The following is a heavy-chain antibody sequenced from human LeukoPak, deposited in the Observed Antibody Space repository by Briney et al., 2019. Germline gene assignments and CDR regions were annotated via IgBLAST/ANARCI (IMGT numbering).Heavy chain of an antibody. J-gene: IGHJ4*02. CDR1: GYSFTSYW. CDR2: IYPGDSDT. V-gene: IGHV5-51*01. D-gene: IGHD2-15*01. Sequence: GESLKISCKGSGYSFTSYWIGWMRQMPGKGLEWMGIIYPGDSDTRYSPSFQGQVTISADKSISTAYLQWSSLKASDTAMYYCARPGPYRSGGSCYFDYWGQGTLVTVSS. CDR3: ARPGPYRSGGSCYFDY.